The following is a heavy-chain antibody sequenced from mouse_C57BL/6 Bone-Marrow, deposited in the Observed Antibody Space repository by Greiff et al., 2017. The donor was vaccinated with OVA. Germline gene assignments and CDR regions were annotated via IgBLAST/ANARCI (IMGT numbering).Heavy chain of an antibody. Sequence: VQLQQSGTVLARPGASVKMSCKTSGYTFTSYWMHWVKQRPGHGLEWIGAIYPGNSDTSHNQKFKGKAKLTAVTSASTAYMELSSLTNEDSAVYYCTRSYGSSPWFAYWGQGTLVTVSA. CDR1: GYTFTSYW. V-gene: IGHV1-5*01. D-gene: IGHD1-1*01. CDR3: TRSYGSSPWFAY. CDR2: IYPGNSDT. J-gene: IGHJ3*01.